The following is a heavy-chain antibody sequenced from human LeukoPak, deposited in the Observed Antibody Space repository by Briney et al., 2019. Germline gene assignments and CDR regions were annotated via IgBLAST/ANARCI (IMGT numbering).Heavy chain of an antibody. D-gene: IGHD6-19*01. J-gene: IGHJ4*02. CDR2: INTDGTVT. V-gene: IGHV3-74*01. CDR3: ATKQWLAPPPDS. Sequence: GGSLRLSCAASGFTFSKYWMLWVRQAPGKGLESVSRINTDGTVTTYADSVKGRFTVSRDNADNTLFLQMNSVRDAHTAVYYCATKQWLAPPPDSWGQGTPVTVSS. CDR1: GFTFSKYW.